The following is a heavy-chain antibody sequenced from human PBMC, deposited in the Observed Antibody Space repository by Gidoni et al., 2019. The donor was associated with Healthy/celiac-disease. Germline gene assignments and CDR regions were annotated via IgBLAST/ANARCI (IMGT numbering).Heavy chain of an antibody. V-gene: IGHV1-8*01. CDR2: MNPNSGNT. Sequence: QVQLVQSGAEVTKPGASVKVSCKASGYTFTSYDINWVRQATGQGLEWMGWMNPNSGNTGYAQKFQGRVTMTRNTSISTAYMELSSLRSEDTAVYYCARGGNLAYCSSTSCYSAWCDYWGQGTLVTVSS. CDR1: GYTFTSYD. J-gene: IGHJ4*02. CDR3: ARGGNLAYCSSTSCYSAWCDY. D-gene: IGHD2-2*01.